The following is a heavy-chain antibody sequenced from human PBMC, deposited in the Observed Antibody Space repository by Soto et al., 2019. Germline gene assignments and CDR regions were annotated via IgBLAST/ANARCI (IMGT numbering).Heavy chain of an antibody. CDR3: ARVSYDSSGYYYLPFRRDYSGMDV. V-gene: IGHV1-69*06. D-gene: IGHD3-22*01. J-gene: IGHJ6*02. CDR2: IIPIFGTA. Sequence: SVKVSCKASGGTFSSYAISWVRQAPGQGLEWMGGIIPIFGTANYAQKFQGRVTITADKSTSTAYMELSSLRSEDTAVYYCARVSYDSSGYYYLPFRRDYSGMDVWGQGTTVTVSS. CDR1: GGTFSSYA.